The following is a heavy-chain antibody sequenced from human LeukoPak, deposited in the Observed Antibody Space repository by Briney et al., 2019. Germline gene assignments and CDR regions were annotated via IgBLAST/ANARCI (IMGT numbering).Heavy chain of an antibody. V-gene: IGHV3-66*01. CDR3: TRDPPAVAINTYA. Sequence: GGCLSLSCAASGVSVSSNIMIWVRPAPGKGLEWVSLIYSGGETSYADSVKGRFSISRDNSKNTLYLQMNSLRVEDTAVYYCTRDPPAVAINTYAWGQGTPVTVSS. CDR1: GVSVSSNI. CDR2: IYSGGET. D-gene: IGHD6-13*01. J-gene: IGHJ5*02.